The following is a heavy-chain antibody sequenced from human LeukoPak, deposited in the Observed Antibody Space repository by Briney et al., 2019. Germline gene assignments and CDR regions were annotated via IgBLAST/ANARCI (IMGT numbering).Heavy chain of an antibody. J-gene: IGHJ3*02. CDR3: ARYGDIAFDI. V-gene: IGHV4-30-2*01. D-gene: IGHD4-17*01. CDR1: GGSIGSGGYS. CDR2: IYHSGST. Sequence: SETLSLTCAVSGGSIGSGGYSWSWIRQPPGKGLEWIGYIYHSGSTYYNPSLKSRVTISVDRSKNQFSLKLSSVTAADTAVYYCARYGDIAFDIWGQGTMVTVSS.